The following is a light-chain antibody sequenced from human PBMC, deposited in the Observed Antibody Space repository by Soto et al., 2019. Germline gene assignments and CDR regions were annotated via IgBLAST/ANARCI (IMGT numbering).Light chain of an antibody. Sequence: QSALTQPASVSGSPGQSITISCTGTSSDVGGYNYVSWYQQRPGKAPKLMIYEVSNRPSGVSNRFSGSKSGNTASLTISGLQAEDEADYYCSSYTSSSTGVFGTGTKVTVL. CDR1: SSDVGGYNY. V-gene: IGLV2-14*01. J-gene: IGLJ1*01. CDR2: EVS. CDR3: SSYTSSSTGV.